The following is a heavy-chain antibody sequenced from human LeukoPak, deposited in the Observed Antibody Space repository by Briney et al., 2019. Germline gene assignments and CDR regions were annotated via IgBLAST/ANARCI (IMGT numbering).Heavy chain of an antibody. J-gene: IGHJ6*02. Sequence: PSETLSLTCTVSGGSISSGDYYWSWIRQPPGTGLEWIGYIYYSGSTNYNPSLKSRVTISVDTSKNQFSLKLSSVTAADTAVYYCARDNWNYGSSMDVWGQGTTVTVSS. CDR3: ARDNWNYGSSMDV. V-gene: IGHV4-61*08. D-gene: IGHD1-7*01. CDR1: GGSISSGDYY. CDR2: IYYSGST.